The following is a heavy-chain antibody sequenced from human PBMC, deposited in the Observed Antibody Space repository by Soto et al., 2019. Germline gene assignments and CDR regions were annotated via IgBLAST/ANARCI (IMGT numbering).Heavy chain of an antibody. J-gene: IGHJ1*01. D-gene: IGHD3-22*01. CDR1: GYTFTHYH. V-gene: IGHV1-46*01. CDR3: AREAINSSGYSRYFQH. Sequence: GASVKVSCKASGYTFTHYHVYWVRQAPGRGLEWLGMINPSGGSTTYAQNLQGRVTMTRDTSTNTVYTELSSLRSEDKAVYYCAREAINSSGYSRYFQHWGQGTLVTVSS. CDR2: INPSGGST.